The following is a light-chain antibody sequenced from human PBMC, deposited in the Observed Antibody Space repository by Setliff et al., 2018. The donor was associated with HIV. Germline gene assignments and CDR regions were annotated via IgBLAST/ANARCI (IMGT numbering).Light chain of an antibody. J-gene: IGLJ1*01. CDR2: EVT. CDR3: YLYTSSDTYV. Sequence: QSALTQPPSVSGSPGQSVTISCTGTSGDVGAYNRVSWYQQAPGTAPKVIIYEVTNRPSGVPDRFSGSKSGNTASLTISGLQAEDEADYYCYLYTSSDTYVFGTGTKVTVL. CDR1: SGDVGAYNR. V-gene: IGLV2-18*01.